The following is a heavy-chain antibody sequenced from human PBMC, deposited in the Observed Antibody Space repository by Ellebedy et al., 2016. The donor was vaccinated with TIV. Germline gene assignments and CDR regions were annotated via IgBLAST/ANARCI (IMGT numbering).Heavy chain of an antibody. CDR2: ISSSGSTI. CDR1: GFTFSDYY. J-gene: IGHJ4*02. CDR3: AKDRYGDYVVYFDY. D-gene: IGHD4-17*01. V-gene: IGHV3-11*01. Sequence: GESLKISCAASGFTFSDYYMSWIRQAPGKGLEWVSYISSSGSTIYYADSVKGRFTISRDNSKNTLSLQMNSLRAEDTAVYFCAKDRYGDYVVYFDYWGQGTLVTVSS.